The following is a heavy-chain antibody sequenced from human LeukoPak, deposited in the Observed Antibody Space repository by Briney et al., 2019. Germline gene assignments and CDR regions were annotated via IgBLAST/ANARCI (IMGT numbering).Heavy chain of an antibody. CDR1: GFTFSSYC. D-gene: IGHD3-22*01. CDR3: ARGSYYYDSSGYSPGSY. Sequence: PGGSLRLSCAASGFTFSSYCMHWVRQAPGKGLVWISRIKSDGSSTSYADSVKGRFTISRDNAKNTLYLQMNSLRAEDKAVYYCARGSYYYDSSGYSPGSYWGQGTLVTVSS. V-gene: IGHV3-74*01. J-gene: IGHJ4*02. CDR2: IKSDGSST.